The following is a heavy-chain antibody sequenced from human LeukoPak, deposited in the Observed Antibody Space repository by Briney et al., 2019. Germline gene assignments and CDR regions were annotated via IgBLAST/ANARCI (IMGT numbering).Heavy chain of an antibody. CDR1: GFTFSSYG. V-gene: IGHV3-48*03. CDR3: AELGITMIGGV. Sequence: PGGSLRLSCAAAGFTFSSYGMSWVRQAAGEGREWVSYISGGGGTIYYGDAGKGRFTISRDNAKNSLYLQINRLRAEDTAVYYCAELGITMIGGVWGKGTTATISS. J-gene: IGHJ6*04. CDR2: ISGGGGTI. D-gene: IGHD3-10*02.